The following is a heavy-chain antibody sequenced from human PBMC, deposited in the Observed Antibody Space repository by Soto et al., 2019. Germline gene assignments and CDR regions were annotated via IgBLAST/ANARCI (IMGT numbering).Heavy chain of an antibody. CDR3: ARSFSSSSLSWFDP. D-gene: IGHD6-6*01. J-gene: IGHJ5*02. CDR1: GGSISSGDYY. V-gene: IGHV4-30-4*01. CDR2: IYYSGST. Sequence: ASETLSLTCTVSGGSISSGDYYWSWIRQPPGKGLEWIGYIYYSGSTYYNPSLKSRVTISVDTSKNQFSLKLSSVTAADTAVYYCARSFSSSSLSWFDPWGQGTLVTVSS.